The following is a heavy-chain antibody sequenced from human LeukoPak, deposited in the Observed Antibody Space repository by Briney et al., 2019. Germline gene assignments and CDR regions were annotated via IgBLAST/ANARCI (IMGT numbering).Heavy chain of an antibody. V-gene: IGHV4-34*01. CDR1: GGSFSGYY. Sequence: SETLSLACAVYGGSFSGYYWSWIRQPPGKGLEWIGEINHSGSTNYSPSLKSRVTISVDTSKNQFSLKLRSVTAADTAVYYCARISSSNWYNERGAFDVWGQGTMVTVSS. J-gene: IGHJ3*01. D-gene: IGHD6-13*01. CDR2: INHSGST. CDR3: ARISSSNWYNERGAFDV.